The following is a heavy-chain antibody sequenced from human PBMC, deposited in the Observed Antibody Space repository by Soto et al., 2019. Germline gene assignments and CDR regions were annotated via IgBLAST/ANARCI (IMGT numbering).Heavy chain of an antibody. D-gene: IGHD3-16*01. Sequence: GASVKVSCKASGGTFNSLAISWVRQAPGQGLEWMGGIIPFFKGTNYAEKFQGRVTITADESTSTAYMDLSSLRSEDTAVYYCARDVSLNYYDGTYYYFAMDVWGQGTTVTVSS. V-gene: IGHV1-69*13. CDR1: GGTFNSLA. CDR2: IIPFFKGT. CDR3: ARDVSLNYYDGTYYYFAMDV. J-gene: IGHJ6*02.